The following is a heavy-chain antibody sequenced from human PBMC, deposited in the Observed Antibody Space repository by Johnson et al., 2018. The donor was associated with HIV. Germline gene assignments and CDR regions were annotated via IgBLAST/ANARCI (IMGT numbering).Heavy chain of an antibody. V-gene: IGHV3-7*03. J-gene: IGHJ3*02. CDR2: IKCDGSEK. D-gene: IGHD3-22*01. CDR1: GFTFSSSW. CDR3: ARDYYDLPWGYDAFDI. Sequence: VQLVESGGGVVQPGRSLRLSCAASGFTFSSSWMHWVCQAPEKGLEWVADIKCDGSEKYYLDSVKGRFTISRDNAKNSLYLQMDSLRAEDTAVYYCARDYYDLPWGYDAFDIWGQGTMVTVSS.